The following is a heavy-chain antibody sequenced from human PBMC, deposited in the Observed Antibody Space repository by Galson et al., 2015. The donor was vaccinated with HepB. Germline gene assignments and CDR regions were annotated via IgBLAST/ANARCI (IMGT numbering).Heavy chain of an antibody. CDR3: ARRPVSVVYDYEWGSRRQPLYFLDL. V-gene: IGHV4-34*01. J-gene: IGHJ4*01. CDR2: VYHNGGT. CDR1: VGSFSEHF. D-gene: IGHD3-16*01. Sequence: SETLSLTCAVNVGSFSEHFWSWIRQPPGKGLEWIGEVYHNGGTNYNPALKSRVTISADTSKNQFSLKLTSVTAADTAIYYCARRPVSVVYDYEWGSRRQPLYFLDLWGHGNLVTVSS.